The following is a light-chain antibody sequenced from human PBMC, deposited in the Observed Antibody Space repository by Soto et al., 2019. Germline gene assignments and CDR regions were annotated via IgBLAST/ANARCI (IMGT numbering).Light chain of an antibody. V-gene: IGLV2-14*01. Sequence: QAVLTQPASVSGSPGQSITISCTGTSSDVGGYNYVSWYQQHPGKAPKLMIYDVSNRPSGVSNRFSGSKSGNTASLTISGLQAEDEADYYCSSYTSSSNVVFGGGTKL. CDR2: DVS. CDR1: SSDVGGYNY. J-gene: IGLJ2*01. CDR3: SSYTSSSNVV.